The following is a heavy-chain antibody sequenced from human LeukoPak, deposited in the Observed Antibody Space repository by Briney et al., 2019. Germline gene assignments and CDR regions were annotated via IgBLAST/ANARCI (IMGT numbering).Heavy chain of an antibody. V-gene: IGHV3-30*02. Sequence: GGSLRLSCAASGFIFSNFGIHWVRQAPGKGLEWVAFIRYDTTLKHYADSVKGRFTISRDNSKNTLYLQMNSLRAEDTAVYYCARAPKQWQKIAAAGYYFDYWGQGTLVTVSS. CDR1: GFIFSNFG. CDR3: ARAPKQWQKIAAAGYYFDY. J-gene: IGHJ4*02. D-gene: IGHD6-13*01. CDR2: IRYDTTLK.